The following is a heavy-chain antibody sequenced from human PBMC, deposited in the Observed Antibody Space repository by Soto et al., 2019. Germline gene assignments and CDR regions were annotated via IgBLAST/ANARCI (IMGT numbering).Heavy chain of an antibody. V-gene: IGHV4-30-2*01. Sequence: SETLSLTCAVSGGSISIGGYSWSWIRQPPGKGLEWIGYIYHSGSTYYNPSLKSRVTISVDRSKNQFSLKLSSVTAADTAVYNCARVIIDYKGGWFDPWGQGTLVTVSS. J-gene: IGHJ5*02. D-gene: IGHD4-4*01. CDR1: GGSISIGGYS. CDR2: IYHSGST. CDR3: ARVIIDYKGGWFDP.